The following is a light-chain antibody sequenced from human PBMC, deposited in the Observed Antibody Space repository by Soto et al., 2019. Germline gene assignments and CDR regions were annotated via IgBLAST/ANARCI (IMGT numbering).Light chain of an antibody. CDR2: GDN. CDR1: TSNIGAPYD. J-gene: IGLJ1*01. Sequence: QSVLTQPPSVSGAAGQRVSISCTGSTSNIGAPYDVHWYQHLPGTAPKLLIYGDNNRPSGVPDRFSGSKSGTSASLAITRLQAEDEADYYRQSYDISLHNYVFGTGTKVTVL. V-gene: IGLV1-40*01. CDR3: QSYDISLHNYV.